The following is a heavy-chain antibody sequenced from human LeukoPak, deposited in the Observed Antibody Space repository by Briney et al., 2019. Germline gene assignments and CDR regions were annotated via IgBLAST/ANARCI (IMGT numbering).Heavy chain of an antibody. CDR2: INPSGGST. Sequence: ASVKVSCKASGYTFTSYYMHWVRQAPGQGLGWVGIINPSGGSTSYAQKFQGRVTMTRDTSTSTVYMELSSLRSEDTAVYYCARETVRGTCWFDPWGQGTLVTVSS. CDR1: GYTFTSYY. D-gene: IGHD3-10*01. J-gene: IGHJ5*02. CDR3: ARETVRGTCWFDP. V-gene: IGHV1-46*01.